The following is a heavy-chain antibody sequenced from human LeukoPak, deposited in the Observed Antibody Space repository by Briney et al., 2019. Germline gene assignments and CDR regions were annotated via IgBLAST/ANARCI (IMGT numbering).Heavy chain of an antibody. V-gene: IGHV4-31*03. CDR1: GGSISSGGYY. J-gene: IGHJ2*01. CDR2: IYYSGST. CDR3: ARGGGGYSWYFDL. Sequence: ASQTLSVTCTVSGGSISSGGYYWSWIRQHPGKGLEWIGYIYYSGSTYYTPSLKNRVTISVATSKNQFSLRLSSVTAVDTAVYYCARGGGGYSWYFDLWGRGTLVTVSS. D-gene: IGHD5-12*01.